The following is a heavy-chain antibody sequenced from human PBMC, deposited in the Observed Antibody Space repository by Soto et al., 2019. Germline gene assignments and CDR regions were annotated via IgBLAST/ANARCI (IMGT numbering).Heavy chain of an antibody. D-gene: IGHD6-19*01. CDR2: IRTKTYGGTT. CDR3: ARGTGWYDY. V-gene: IGHV3-49*04. Sequence: GGSLRLSCTASGFTFVDYAVTWVRQAPGKGLEWVGLIRTKTYGGTTEYAASVNGRFTISRDDSKSVAYLQMNSLKIEDTALYFCARGTGWYDYWGQGTPVTVSS. CDR1: GFTFVDYA. J-gene: IGHJ4*02.